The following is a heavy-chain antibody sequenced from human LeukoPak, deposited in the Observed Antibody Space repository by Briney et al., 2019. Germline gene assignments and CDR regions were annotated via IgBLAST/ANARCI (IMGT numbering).Heavy chain of an antibody. CDR2: ISSDGSNT. CDR3: ARVSDSIVVVPAARIDY. Sequence: GGSLRLSCAASGFTFSSYWMHWVRQAPGKGLVWVSRISSDGSNTSYADSVKGRFTISRDNAKNSLYLQMNSLRAEDTAVYYCARVSDSIVVVPAARIDYWGQGTLVTVSS. CDR1: GFTFSSYW. J-gene: IGHJ4*02. D-gene: IGHD2-2*01. V-gene: IGHV3-74*01.